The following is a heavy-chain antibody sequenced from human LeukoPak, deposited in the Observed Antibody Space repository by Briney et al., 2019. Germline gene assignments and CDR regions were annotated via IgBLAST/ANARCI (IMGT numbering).Heavy chain of an antibody. CDR2: INQDGSDK. D-gene: IGHD7-27*01. Sequence: GGSLRLSCAAPGFTFSSYWMNWVRQAPGKGLEWVANINQDGSDKYYVDSVKGRFTISRDNAKNSLYLQLNSLRAEDTAVYYCAREKWGLHHWGQGTLVTVSS. CDR3: AREKWGLHH. CDR1: GFTFSSYW. V-gene: IGHV3-7*04. J-gene: IGHJ5*02.